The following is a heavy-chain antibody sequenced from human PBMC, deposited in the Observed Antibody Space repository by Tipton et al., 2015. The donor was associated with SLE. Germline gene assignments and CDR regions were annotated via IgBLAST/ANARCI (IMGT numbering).Heavy chain of an antibody. Sequence: TLSLTCTVPGGSISRSSYYWGWIRQPPGKGLEWIGEINDSGSTNYNPSLKSRVTISVDTSKNQFSLRLRSVTAADTAVFYCARVRVGDMDAFDIWGQGTMVTVSS. CDR3: ARVRVGDMDAFDI. V-gene: IGHV4-39*01. J-gene: IGHJ3*02. CDR1: GGSISRSSYY. CDR2: INDSGST. D-gene: IGHD3-16*01.